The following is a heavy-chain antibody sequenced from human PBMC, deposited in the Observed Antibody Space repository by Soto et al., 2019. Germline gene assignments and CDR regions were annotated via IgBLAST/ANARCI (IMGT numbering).Heavy chain of an antibody. J-gene: IGHJ6*02. CDR2: IYYSGST. Sequence: QVQLQESGPGLVKPSETLSLTCTVSGGSISSYYWSWIRQPPGKGLEWIGYIYYSGSTNYNPSLKSRVTISVSTSKTQFSLRLSFVTAAETAVYYWARLNRRPGITMVGGVINGMDVWGQGTRFTV. D-gene: IGHD3-10*01. CDR1: GGSISSYY. V-gene: IGHV4-59*01. CDR3: ARLNRRPGITMVGGVINGMDV.